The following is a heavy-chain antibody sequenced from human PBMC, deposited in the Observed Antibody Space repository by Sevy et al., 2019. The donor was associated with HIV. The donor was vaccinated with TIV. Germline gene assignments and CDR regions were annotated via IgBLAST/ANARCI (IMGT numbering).Heavy chain of an antibody. CDR1: GFTFGAYC. CDR2: LKGDVYCGTV. J-gene: IGHJ4*02. Sequence: GGSLRLSCTASGFTFGAYCMSWVRQAPGKGLEWVALLKGDVYCGTVDHAASVRGRFVISRDESKTIAYLQMNDLKTEDTGVYYCRRWKAAQSIFDYWGQGALVTVSS. CDR3: RRWKAAQSIFDY. V-gene: IGHV3-49*04. D-gene: IGHD6-13*01.